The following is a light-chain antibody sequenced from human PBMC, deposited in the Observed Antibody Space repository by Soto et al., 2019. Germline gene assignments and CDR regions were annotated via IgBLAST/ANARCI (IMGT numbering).Light chain of an antibody. J-gene: IGKJ2*01. Sequence: EIVMTQSPATLSVSPGERATLSCRASQSVNTNLAWYQQKPGRAPRLLIHGASTRATGIPARFSGSGSGTEFTLNISSLQSEDFAVYYCQQYSNWPPHTFGQGTKLEIK. CDR1: QSVNTN. V-gene: IGKV3-15*01. CDR2: GAS. CDR3: QQYSNWPPHT.